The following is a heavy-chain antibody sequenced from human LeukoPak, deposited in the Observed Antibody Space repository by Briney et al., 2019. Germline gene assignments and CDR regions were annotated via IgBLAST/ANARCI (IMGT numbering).Heavy chain of an antibody. CDR2: ISSSSSYI. V-gene: IGHV3-21*01. D-gene: IGHD6-13*01. J-gene: IGHJ4*02. CDR1: GFTFSSNV. Sequence: GGSLRLSCVASGFTFSSNVMIWVRQAPGKGLEWVSSISSSSSYIYYADSVKGRFTISRDNAKNSLYLQMNSLRAEDTAVYYCARDLSQQLVKGSFDYWGQGTLVTVSS. CDR3: ARDLSQQLVKGSFDY.